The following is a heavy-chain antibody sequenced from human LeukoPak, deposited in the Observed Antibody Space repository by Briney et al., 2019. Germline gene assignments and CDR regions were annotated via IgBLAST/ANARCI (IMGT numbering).Heavy chain of an antibody. V-gene: IGHV3-23*01. D-gene: IGHD5-24*01. Sequence: GGSLRLSCAASGFTFSNYAMSWVRQAPGKGLEWVSAIRGSDNNTYYADSVMGRFTISRDNSKSTLYLQLTSLRAEDTAIYFCTKDLDVYNHLYFDYWGQGTLVTVSS. CDR2: IRGSDNNT. J-gene: IGHJ4*02. CDR3: TKDLDVYNHLYFDY. CDR1: GFTFSNYA.